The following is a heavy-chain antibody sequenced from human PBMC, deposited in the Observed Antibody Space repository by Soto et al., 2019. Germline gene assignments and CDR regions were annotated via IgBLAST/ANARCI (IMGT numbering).Heavy chain of an antibody. V-gene: IGHV4-59*08. CDR1: GGSISRYY. CDR2: IYYSGST. Sequence: SDTLSLTCTVSGGSISRYYWSWIRQPPGKGLEWIGYIYYSGSTNYNPSLKSRVTISVDTSKNQFSLKLSSVTAADTAVYYCARHGRGSGWNFDYWGQGTLVTVSS. D-gene: IGHD6-19*01. J-gene: IGHJ4*02. CDR3: ARHGRGSGWNFDY.